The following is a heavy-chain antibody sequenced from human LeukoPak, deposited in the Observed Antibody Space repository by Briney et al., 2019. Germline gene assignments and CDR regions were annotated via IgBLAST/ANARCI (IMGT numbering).Heavy chain of an antibody. CDR3: ARDFSGSGPEDWFDP. J-gene: IGHJ5*02. CDR2: INPNSGGT. CDR1: GYTFTGYY. Sequence: APVKVSCKASGYTFTGYYMHWVRQAPGQGLEWMGWINPNSGGTNYAQKFQGRVTMTRDTSISTAYMELSRLRSDDTAVYYCARDFSGSGPEDWFDPWGQGTLVTVSS. D-gene: IGHD3-10*01. V-gene: IGHV1-2*02.